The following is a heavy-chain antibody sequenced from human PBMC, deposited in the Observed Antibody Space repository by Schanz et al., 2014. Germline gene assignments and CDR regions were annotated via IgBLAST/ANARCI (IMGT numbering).Heavy chain of an antibody. CDR2: IYNSGKT. V-gene: IGHV4-4*07. D-gene: IGHD3-10*01. CDR3: ARVVLGGDAFDI. CDR1: GGSISSEY. J-gene: IGHJ3*02. Sequence: QVQLQESGPALVKPSETLSLTCTVSGGSISSEYWSWIRQPAGKGLEWIGRIYNSGKTNYNPSLESRVSMSVDTSKKQLSLKLRSVSAASTAVYYCARVVLGGDAFDIWGQGTMVTVSS.